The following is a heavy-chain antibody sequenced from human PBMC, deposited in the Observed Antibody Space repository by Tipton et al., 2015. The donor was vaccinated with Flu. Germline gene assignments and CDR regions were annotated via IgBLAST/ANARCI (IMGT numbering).Heavy chain of an antibody. D-gene: IGHD6-13*01. Sequence: TLSLTCSVSGDSIGSPYCWGWIRQPPGKGLEWIGNVHKTGYTYLNPSLRSRVTISVDTSKNQFSLRVTSVTAADTAVYYCVRRDEGEAGRQFDYWGQGTLVTVSS. CDR2: VHKTGYT. J-gene: IGHJ4*02. CDR1: GDSIGSPYC. CDR3: VRRDEGEAGRQFDY. V-gene: IGHV4-38-2*01.